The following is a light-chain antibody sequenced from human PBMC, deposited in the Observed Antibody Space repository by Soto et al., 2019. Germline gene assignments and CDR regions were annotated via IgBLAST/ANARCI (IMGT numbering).Light chain of an antibody. CDR3: QHYNSYSPWT. J-gene: IGKJ1*01. Sequence: DIQMTQSPSTLSASVGDRVTITCRASQSISTWLAWYQQKPGKAPKVLIYDASSLESGVPSRFSRSGSGTEFTLTISSLQPDDFATYYCQHYNSYSPWTFGQGTKV. V-gene: IGKV1-5*01. CDR1: QSISTW. CDR2: DAS.